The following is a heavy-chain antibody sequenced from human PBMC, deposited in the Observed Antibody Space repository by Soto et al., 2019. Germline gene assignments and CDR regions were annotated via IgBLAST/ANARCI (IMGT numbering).Heavy chain of an antibody. CDR1: GFTFSSYA. J-gene: IGHJ4*02. CDR2: IGGSAAGS. V-gene: IGHV3-23*01. CDR3: ARGGGIAVAGTHLDY. D-gene: IGHD6-19*01. Sequence: EVQLLESGGNLVQPGGSLKLSCAASGFTFSSYAMSWVRPAPGKGLEWVSGIGGSAAGSNYADSVKGRFTISRDNSRNTVYLQMSSLRAEDTALYYCARGGGIAVAGTHLDYWGQGTLVTVSS.